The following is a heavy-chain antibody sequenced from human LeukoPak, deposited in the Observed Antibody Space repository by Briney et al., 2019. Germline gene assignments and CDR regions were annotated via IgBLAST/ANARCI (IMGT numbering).Heavy chain of an antibody. CDR1: GFVFSNYA. Sequence: GSLRLSCAASGFVFSNYAMNWIRQPPGKGLEWIGEINHSGSTNYNPSLKSRVTISVDTSKNQFSLKLSSVTAADTAVYYCARPTLYYGSGSYYRPPDAFDIWGQGTMVTVSS. J-gene: IGHJ3*02. D-gene: IGHD3-10*01. CDR2: INHSGST. V-gene: IGHV4-34*01. CDR3: ARPTLYYGSGSYYRPPDAFDI.